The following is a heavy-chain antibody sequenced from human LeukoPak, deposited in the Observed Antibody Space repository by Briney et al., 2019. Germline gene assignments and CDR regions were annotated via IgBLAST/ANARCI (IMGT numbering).Heavy chain of an antibody. CDR2: INHSGST. CDR3: ARRKRVGGALDI. V-gene: IGHV4-34*01. Sequence: SETLSLTCAVYGGSFSGYYWSWIRQPPGKGLEWIGEINHSGSTNYNPSLKSRVTISVDTSKNQFSLKLSSVTAADTAVYYCARRKRVGGALDIWGQGTMVTVSS. CDR1: GGSFSGYY. J-gene: IGHJ3*02. D-gene: IGHD2-15*01.